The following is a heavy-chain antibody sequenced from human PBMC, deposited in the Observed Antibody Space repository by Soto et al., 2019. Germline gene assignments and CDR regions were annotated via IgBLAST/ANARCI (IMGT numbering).Heavy chain of an antibody. CDR1: GGSISSVGHY. Sequence: SETLSLTCSVSGGSISSVGHYWTWIRQQPGKGLEWIGYIYYSGSTDYNPSLKSRVTISVDRSKNQFSLNLSSVTAADTAIYHCARESGGYDSSTRYGLDVWGQGTTVTVSS. D-gene: IGHD6-25*01. CDR2: IYYSGST. J-gene: IGHJ6*02. CDR3: ARESGGYDSSTRYGLDV. V-gene: IGHV4-31*03.